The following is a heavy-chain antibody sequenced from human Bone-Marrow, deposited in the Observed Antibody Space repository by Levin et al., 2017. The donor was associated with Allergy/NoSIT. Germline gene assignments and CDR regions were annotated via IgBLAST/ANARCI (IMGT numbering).Heavy chain of an antibody. V-gene: IGHV4-30-4*01. CDR2: IYNSGDI. J-gene: IGHJ4*02. CDR3: ARDTYYCIGGSCKPRLDY. Sequence: SETLSLTCTVSGGSISSGDYSWNWVRQAPGKGLEWIGHIYNSGDIYYNPSLKSRILISRDTSKNEFSLRVTSLSAADTAVYFCARDTYYCIGGSCKPRLDYWGQGALVTVSS. CDR1: GGSISSGDYS. D-gene: IGHD2-15*01.